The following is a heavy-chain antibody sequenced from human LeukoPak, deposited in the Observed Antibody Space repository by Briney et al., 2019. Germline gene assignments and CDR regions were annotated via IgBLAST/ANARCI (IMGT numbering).Heavy chain of an antibody. J-gene: IGHJ4*02. V-gene: IGHV3-7*01. CDR1: VFTFSSYW. Sequence: GGSLRLSCAASVFTFSSYWMSWVRQAPGKGLEWVANIKQDGSEKYYVDSVKGRLTISRDNAKNSLYLQMNSLRAEDTAVYYCARVKAGSELTPLGYWGQGTLVTVSS. CDR2: IKQDGSEK. D-gene: IGHD1-26*01. CDR3: ARVKAGSELTPLGY.